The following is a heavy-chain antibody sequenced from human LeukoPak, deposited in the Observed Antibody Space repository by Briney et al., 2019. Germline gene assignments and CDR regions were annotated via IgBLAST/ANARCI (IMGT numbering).Heavy chain of an antibody. V-gene: IGHV1-46*03. CDR3: AAHFWSGHYDY. CDR1: GYTFTSYY. J-gene: IGHJ4*02. Sequence: ASVKVSCKASGYTFTSYYMHWVPQAPGQGLEWMGIINPSGGSTSYAQKFQGRVTMTRDTSTSTVYMELSSLRSEDTAVYYCAAHFWSGHYDYWGQGTLVTVSS. D-gene: IGHD3-3*02. CDR2: INPSGGST.